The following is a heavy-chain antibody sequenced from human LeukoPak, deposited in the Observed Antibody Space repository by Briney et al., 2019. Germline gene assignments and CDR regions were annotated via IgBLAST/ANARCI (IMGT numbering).Heavy chain of an antibody. CDR2: ISAYNGNT. V-gene: IGHV1-18*01. CDR1: GYTFTSYG. CDR3: ARAAPAAFLKRDFDY. D-gene: IGHD2-2*01. Sequence: GASVKVSCKASGYTFTSYGISWVRQAPGQGLEWMGWISAYNGNTNYAQKLQGRVTMTTDTSTSTAYMELRSLRSDDTAVYYCARAAPAAFLKRDFDYWGQGTLVTVSS. J-gene: IGHJ4*02.